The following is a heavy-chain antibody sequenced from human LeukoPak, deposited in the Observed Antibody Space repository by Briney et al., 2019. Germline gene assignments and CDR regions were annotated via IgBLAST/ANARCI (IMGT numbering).Heavy chain of an antibody. CDR1: GGSFSGYY. CDR2: IYYSGST. D-gene: IGHD3-3*01. CDR3: ARSPITIFGVANFDY. J-gene: IGHJ4*02. Sequence: SETLSLTCAVYGGSFSGYYWSWIRQPPGKGLEWIGYIYYSGSTNYNPSLKSRVTISVDTSKNQFSLKLSSVTAADTAVYYCARSPITIFGVANFDYWGQGTLVTVSS. V-gene: IGHV4-59*01.